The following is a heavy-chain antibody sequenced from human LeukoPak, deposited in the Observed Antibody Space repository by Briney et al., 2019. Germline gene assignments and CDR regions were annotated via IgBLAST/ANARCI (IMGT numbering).Heavy chain of an antibody. CDR1: GFTFSNYW. CDR2: INTYGSTT. V-gene: IGHV3-74*01. J-gene: IGHJ4*02. D-gene: IGHD5-12*01. Sequence: GGSLRLSCAASGFTFSNYWMHWVRQAPGKGLVWVSRINTYGSTTAYADSVKGRFTISRDNAKNTVYLQMNSLRAEDTAVYYCSKDRAGYSGARGFDYWGQGTLVTVSS. CDR3: SKDRAGYSGARGFDY.